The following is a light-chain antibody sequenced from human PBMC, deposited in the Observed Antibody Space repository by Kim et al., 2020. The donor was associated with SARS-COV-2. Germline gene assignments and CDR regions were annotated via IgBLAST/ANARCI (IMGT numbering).Light chain of an antibody. V-gene: IGLV1-44*01. CDR2: NNN. CDR1: SSNIGSNN. J-gene: IGLJ3*02. Sequence: SVLTQPPSASGTPGQRVTISCSGSSSNIGSNNVVWYQQLPGAAPNLLIYNNNQRPSGIPDRFSGSRSGTSASLAISGLQSGDEADYYCAVWDDSLKQGVFGGGTQLTVL. CDR3: AVWDDSLKQGV.